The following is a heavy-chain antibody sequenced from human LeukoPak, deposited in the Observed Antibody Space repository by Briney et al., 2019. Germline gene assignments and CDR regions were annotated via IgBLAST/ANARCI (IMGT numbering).Heavy chain of an antibody. CDR2: ISYDGSNK. D-gene: IGHD5-18*01. Sequence: GGSLRLSCAASGFTFSSYGMHWVRQAPGKGLEWVAVISYDGSNKYYADSVKGRFTISRDNSKNTLYLQMNSLRAEDTAVYYCARDKVAMVSDYWGQGTLVTVSS. CDR3: ARDKVAMVSDY. CDR1: GFTFSSYG. J-gene: IGHJ4*02. V-gene: IGHV3-30*03.